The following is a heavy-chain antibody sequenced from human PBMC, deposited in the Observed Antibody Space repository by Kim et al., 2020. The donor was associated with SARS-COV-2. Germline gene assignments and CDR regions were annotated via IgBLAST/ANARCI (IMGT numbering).Heavy chain of an antibody. CDR2: ISYDGSNK. J-gene: IGHJ3*02. Sequence: GGSLRLSCAASGFTFSSYGMHWVRQAPGKGLEWVAVISYDGSNKYYADSVKGRFTISRDNSKNTLYLQMNSLRAEDTAVYYCAKLGGYSYVWIDAFDIWGQGTMVTVSS. CDR1: GFTFSSYG. D-gene: IGHD5-18*01. V-gene: IGHV3-30*18. CDR3: AKLGGYSYVWIDAFDI.